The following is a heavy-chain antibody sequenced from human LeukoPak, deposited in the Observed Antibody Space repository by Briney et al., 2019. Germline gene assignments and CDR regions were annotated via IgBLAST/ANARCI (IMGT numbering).Heavy chain of an antibody. Sequence: SETLSLTCTVSGGSISSYYWSWIRQPPGKGLEWIGYTYYSGSTNYNPSLKSRVTISVDTSKNQFSLKLSSVTAADTAVYYCARGLFAVFDYWGQGTLVTVSS. J-gene: IGHJ4*02. CDR2: TYYSGST. D-gene: IGHD3-3*01. V-gene: IGHV4-59*01. CDR3: ARGLFAVFDY. CDR1: GGSISSYY.